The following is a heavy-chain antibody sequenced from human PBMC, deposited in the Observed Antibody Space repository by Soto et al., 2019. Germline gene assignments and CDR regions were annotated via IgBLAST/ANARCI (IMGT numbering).Heavy chain of an antibody. CDR1: GFTFRNYA. V-gene: IGHV3-23*01. J-gene: IGHJ6*02. CDR3: ARDRSYANYYYYYAMDV. CDR2: ISGVDGYS. Sequence: EVQLLESGGELVHPGGSLRLSCAASGFTFRNYAMNWVRQVPGKGLEWVSAISGVDGYSSYSDSVKGRFTISRDDSDNTLYLQMNSLRVEDTAVYYCARDRSYANYYYYYAMDVWGQGTTVTISS. D-gene: IGHD1-26*01.